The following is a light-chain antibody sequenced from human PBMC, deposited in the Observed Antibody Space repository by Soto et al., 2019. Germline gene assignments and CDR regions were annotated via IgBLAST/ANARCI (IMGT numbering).Light chain of an antibody. V-gene: IGLV2-23*02. CDR2: EVS. CDR3: CSYAGSRAYV. Sequence: QSALTQPASVSGSPGQSITISCTGTSSDVGSYNLVSWYQQHPGKAPKLMIYEVSKRPSGVPNRFSGSKSGNTASLTISGLQAEDEADYYCCSYAGSRAYVFGTGTKLTVL. J-gene: IGLJ1*01. CDR1: SSDVGSYNL.